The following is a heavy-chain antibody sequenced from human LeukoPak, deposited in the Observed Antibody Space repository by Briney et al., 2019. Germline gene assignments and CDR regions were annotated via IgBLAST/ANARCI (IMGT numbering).Heavy chain of an antibody. CDR2: IYYSGST. CDR3: AGGEQWLVSGPDY. D-gene: IGHD6-19*01. CDR1: GGSISSDY. V-gene: IGHV4-59*01. J-gene: IGHJ4*02. Sequence: SETLSLTCSVSGGSISSDYWSWIRQPPGRGLEWIGYIYYSGSTNYNPSLKSRVTISVDTSKNQFSLKLSSVTAADTAVYYCAGGEQWLVSGPDYWGQGALVTVSS.